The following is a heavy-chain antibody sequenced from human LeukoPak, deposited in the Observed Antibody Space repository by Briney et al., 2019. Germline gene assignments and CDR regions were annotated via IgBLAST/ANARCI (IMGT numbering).Heavy chain of an antibody. D-gene: IGHD3-3*01. J-gene: IGHJ4*02. Sequence: PGGSLRLSCAASGFTFSNAWMSWVRQAPGKGLEWVGRIKSKIDGGTADYAAPVKGRFTISRDDSKDTLYLQMSGLKIEDTAVYYCTTDPLLGMGGQGTLVTVSS. CDR2: IKSKIDGGTA. CDR1: GFTFSNAW. V-gene: IGHV3-15*01. CDR3: TTDPLLGM.